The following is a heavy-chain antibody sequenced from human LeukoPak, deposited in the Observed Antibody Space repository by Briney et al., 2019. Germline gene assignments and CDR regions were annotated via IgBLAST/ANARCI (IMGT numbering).Heavy chain of an antibody. D-gene: IGHD3-10*01. J-gene: IGHJ6*02. CDR3: AKDHGFGELYGMDV. Sequence: GGSLRLSCAASGFTFSSYGMHWVRQAPGKGLEWVAVISYDGSNKFYADSVKGRFTISRDNSKKTLHLQMNSLRAEDTAVYYCAKDHGFGELYGMDVWGQGTTVTVSS. V-gene: IGHV3-30*18. CDR1: GFTFSSYG. CDR2: ISYDGSNK.